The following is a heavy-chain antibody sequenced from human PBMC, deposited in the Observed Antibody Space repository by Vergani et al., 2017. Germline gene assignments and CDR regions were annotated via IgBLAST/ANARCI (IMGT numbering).Heavy chain of an antibody. CDR1: GFTFSSHG. CDR3: AKAGSVTSGSLQYNFHMDV. J-gene: IGHJ6*03. CDR2: IWYDGSNK. Sequence: QVQLVESEGGVVQPGRSLTLSCVASGFTFSSHGMHWVRQAPGKGLEWVAVIWYDGSNKYYGDSVKGRFTISRDNSKNTLYLQMNSLRVEDTAVYYCAKAGSVTSGSLQYNFHMDVWGKGTTVTVS. V-gene: IGHV3-33*06. D-gene: IGHD3-10*01.